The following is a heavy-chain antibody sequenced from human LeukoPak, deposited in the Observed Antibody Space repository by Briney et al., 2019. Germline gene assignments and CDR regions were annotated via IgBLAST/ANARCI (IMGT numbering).Heavy chain of an antibody. D-gene: IGHD4-17*01. V-gene: IGHV3-23*01. Sequence: PGGSLRLSCAASGFTFSIYAMSWVRQAPGRGREWVSAISGSGGSTYYADSVKGRFTISRDNSKNTLYLQMNSLRAEDTAVYYCAKKFTVTPGLGFDPWGQGTLVTVSS. CDR2: ISGSGGST. CDR3: AKKFTVTPGLGFDP. CDR1: GFTFSIYA. J-gene: IGHJ5*02.